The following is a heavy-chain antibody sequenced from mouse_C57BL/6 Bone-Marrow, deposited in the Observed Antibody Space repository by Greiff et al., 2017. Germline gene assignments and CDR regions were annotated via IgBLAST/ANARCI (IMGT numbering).Heavy chain of an antibody. D-gene: IGHD1-1*01. V-gene: IGHV1-55*01. CDR1: GYTFTSYW. J-gene: IGHJ1*03. CDR3: TGDGTGDWYFDV. Sequence: QVQLQQPGAELVKPGASVQMSCKASGYTFTSYWITWVKQRPGQGLEWIGDIYPGSGSTNYNEKFKSKATLTVDTSSSTAYMQLSILTSEDSAVYYCTGDGTGDWYFDVWGTGTTVTVSS. CDR2: IYPGSGST.